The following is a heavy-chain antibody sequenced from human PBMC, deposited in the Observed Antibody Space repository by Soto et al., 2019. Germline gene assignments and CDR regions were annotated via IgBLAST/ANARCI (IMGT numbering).Heavy chain of an antibody. CDR1: GFTFSSYG. Sequence: GGSLRLSCAASGFTFSSYGMHWVRQAPGKGLEWVAVISYDGSNKYYADSVKGRFTISRDNSKNTLYLQMNCLRAEDTAVYYCAKDRAGYCSGGSCYGASYWGQGTLVTVSS. J-gene: IGHJ4*02. CDR3: AKDRAGYCSGGSCYGASY. V-gene: IGHV3-30*18. CDR2: ISYDGSNK. D-gene: IGHD2-15*01.